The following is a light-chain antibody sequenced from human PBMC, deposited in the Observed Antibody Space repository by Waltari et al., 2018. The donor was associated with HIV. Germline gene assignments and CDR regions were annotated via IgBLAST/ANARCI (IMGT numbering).Light chain of an antibody. V-gene: IGLV1-47*01. CDR1: SSNIGTNY. Sequence: QSVLTQPPSASGTPGQSVTISCSGTSSNIGTNYVYWYQQFPGTAPKLLISRNNKRPSGGPDRFSGSKSGTSASLAISGLRSDDEADYYCAAWDDTLTVVFGGGTKLTVL. CDR3: AAWDDTLTVV. CDR2: RNN. J-gene: IGLJ2*01.